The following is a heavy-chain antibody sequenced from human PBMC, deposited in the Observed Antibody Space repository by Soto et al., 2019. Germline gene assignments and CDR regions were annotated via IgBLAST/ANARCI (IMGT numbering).Heavy chain of an antibody. D-gene: IGHD1-1*01. Sequence: SVSISWYCLTLLQQKQGKGLEYIGYVYNGNTNYNPSLNSRVTMSVDKSKNQFSLTLKSVTAADTAVYYCAPQDSTNWTHDYRGQGTLVTVSS. CDR1: SVSISWYC. CDR2: VYNGNT. V-gene: IGHV4-59*12. CDR3: APQDSTNWTHDY. J-gene: IGHJ4*02.